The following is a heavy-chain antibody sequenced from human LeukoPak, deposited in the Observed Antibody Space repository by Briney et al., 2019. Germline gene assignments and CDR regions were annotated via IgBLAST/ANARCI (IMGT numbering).Heavy chain of an antibody. D-gene: IGHD3-16*01. V-gene: IGHV4-61*02. J-gene: IGHJ4*02. CDR1: LSSLLPSGHV. CDR3: GRVYSGSYDDEIDY. Sequence: KPSETLSLTCSVCLSSLLPSGHVGSWIRQPAGKGLEWIGRIYASGTNYNPSPKSRVTISVDTSKNQFSLQLRAVTPTDTRVFHSGRVYSGSYDDEIDYWGQGTLVTVSS. CDR2: IYASGT.